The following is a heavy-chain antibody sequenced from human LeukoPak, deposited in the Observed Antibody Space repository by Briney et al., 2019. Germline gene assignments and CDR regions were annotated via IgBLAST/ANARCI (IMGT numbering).Heavy chain of an antibody. CDR2: INHSGSS. CDR1: GGSFSAYY. CDR3: APRGDIEHSYVYGKWFDP. J-gene: IGHJ5*02. Sequence: SETLCLTCAVYGGSFSAYYWTWIRQPPGKGLEWIGEINHSGSSNYNSSLRSRVTISVDTSYKQFSLRLSSVTAADTAVYYCAPRGDIEHSYVYGKWFDPWGQGTRVTVSS. V-gene: IGHV4-34*01. D-gene: IGHD5-18*01.